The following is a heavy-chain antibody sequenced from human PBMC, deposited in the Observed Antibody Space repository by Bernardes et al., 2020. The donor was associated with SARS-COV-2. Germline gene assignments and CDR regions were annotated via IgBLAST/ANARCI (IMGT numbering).Heavy chain of an antibody. V-gene: IGHV4-39*01. CDR2: SYYGGGP. Sequence: SETLSLTCTVSGCSISSSSFYWVWIRQPPGQGLDWIGSSYYGGGPYYNPYLKSRVTISVDTSKNQFSLKLRSVTAADTAIYYCARSHLNNYDSSGDYYWGQGTQVTVSS. D-gene: IGHD3-22*01. J-gene: IGHJ4*02. CDR1: GCSISSSSFY. CDR3: ARSHLNNYDSSGDYY.